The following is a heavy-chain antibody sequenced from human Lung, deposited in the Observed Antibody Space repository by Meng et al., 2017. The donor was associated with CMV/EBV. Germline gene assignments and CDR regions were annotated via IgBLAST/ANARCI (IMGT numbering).Heavy chain of an antibody. J-gene: IGHJ1*01. CDR3: LRRSGGSV. CDR1: GDSITNHNW. V-gene: IGHV4-4*02. D-gene: IGHD3-10*01. CDR2: IPHRGSS. Sequence: VQLRGSGPELVKPSETLSLTCAVSGDSITNHNWWAWVRQPPGKGLEWIGEIPHRGSSAYNPSLKSRVSMSIDKSKNQFSLKLTSVTAADTAVYHCLRRSGGSVWGQGTLVTVSS.